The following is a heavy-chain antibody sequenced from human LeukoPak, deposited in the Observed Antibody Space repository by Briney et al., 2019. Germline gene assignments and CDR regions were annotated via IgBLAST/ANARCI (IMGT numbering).Heavy chain of an antibody. CDR3: ARGLHYYGSGRDAFDI. D-gene: IGHD3-10*01. J-gene: IGHJ3*02. Sequence: SVKVSCKASGGTFSSYAISWVRQAPGQGLEWMGGIIPIFGTANYAQKFQGRVTITAGESTSTAYMELSSLRSEDTAVYYCARGLHYYGSGRDAFDIWGQGTMVTVSS. CDR2: IIPIFGTA. CDR1: GGTFSSYA. V-gene: IGHV1-69*13.